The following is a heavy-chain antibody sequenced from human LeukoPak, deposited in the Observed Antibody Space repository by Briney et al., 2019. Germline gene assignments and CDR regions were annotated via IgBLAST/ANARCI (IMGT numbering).Heavy chain of an antibody. J-gene: IGHJ4*02. CDR2: ISSSGNTI. D-gene: IGHD6-19*01. CDR3: ARDGETGYSSADFDY. V-gene: IGHV3-48*03. Sequence: GGSLRLSCAASGFTFSSYEMNWVRQAPGKGLEWVSYISSSGNTIYYADSVKGRFTISRDNAKNSLYLQMNSLRAEDTAVYYCARDGETGYSSADFDYWGQGTLVTVSS. CDR1: GFTFSSYE.